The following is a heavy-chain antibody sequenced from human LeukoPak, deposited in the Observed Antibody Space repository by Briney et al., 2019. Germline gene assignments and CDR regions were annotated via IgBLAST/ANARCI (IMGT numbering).Heavy chain of an antibody. J-gene: IGHJ6*03. CDR2: IYTSGST. V-gene: IGHV4-4*07. CDR3: ARVSYDFWSGYELNNYYYYMDV. CDR1: GGSISSYY. D-gene: IGHD3-3*01. Sequence: SETLSLTCTVSGGSISSYYWSWIRQPAGKGLEWIGRIYTSGSTNYNPSLKCRVTMSVDTSKNQFSLKLSSVTAADTAVYYCARVSYDFWSGYELNNYYYYMDVWGKGTTVTVSS.